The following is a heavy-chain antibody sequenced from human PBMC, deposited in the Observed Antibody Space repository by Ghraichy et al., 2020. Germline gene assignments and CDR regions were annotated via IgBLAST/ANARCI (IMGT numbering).Heavy chain of an antibody. CDR2: IKSKTDGGTT. D-gene: IGHD4-17*01. V-gene: IGHV3-15*01. CDR3: TTGFAEDYGDYDGSKINEGGGY. Sequence: GGSLRLSCAASGFTFSNAWMSWVRQAPGKGLEWVGRIKSKTDGGTTDYAAPVKGRFTISRDDSKNTLYLQMNSLKTEDTAVYYCTTGFAEDYGDYDGSKINEGGGYWGQGTLVTVSS. J-gene: IGHJ4*02. CDR1: GFTFSNAW.